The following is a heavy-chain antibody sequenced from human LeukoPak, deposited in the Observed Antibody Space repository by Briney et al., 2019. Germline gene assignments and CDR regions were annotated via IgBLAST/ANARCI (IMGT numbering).Heavy chain of an antibody. D-gene: IGHD6-19*01. J-gene: IGHJ4*02. CDR1: GFTFSSYG. CDR3: AKNTVAATWGPFDY. CDR2: MSYDGSNK. Sequence: GRSLRLSCAASGFTFSSYGMHWVRQAPGKGLEWVAFMSYDGSNKYYADSVKVRFTISRDNSKNTLYLQMNSLRAEDTALYYCAKNTVAATWGPFDYWGQGTLVTVSS. V-gene: IGHV3-30*18.